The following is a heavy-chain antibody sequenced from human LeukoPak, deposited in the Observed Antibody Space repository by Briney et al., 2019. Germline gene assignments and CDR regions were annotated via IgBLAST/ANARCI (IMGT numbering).Heavy chain of an antibody. D-gene: IGHD4-17*01. Sequence: GGSLRLSCAASGFTFNTYAVNWVRQAPGKGLGWVSAISTNGGRTYYAGSVKGRFTISRDNSKNTLYLQMNGLRGEDTAVYYCAKGRNGDNVAEAADIWGQGTMVTVSS. CDR2: ISTNGGRT. J-gene: IGHJ3*02. CDR1: GFTFNTYA. V-gene: IGHV3-23*01. CDR3: AKGRNGDNVAEAADI.